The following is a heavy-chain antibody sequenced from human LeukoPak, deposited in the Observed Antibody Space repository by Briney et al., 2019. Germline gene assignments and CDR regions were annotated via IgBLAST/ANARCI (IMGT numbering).Heavy chain of an antibody. J-gene: IGHJ6*02. V-gene: IGHV1-46*01. D-gene: IGHD2-8*01. CDR3: AREDVVLVDAVRYYYYGMDV. CDR1: GYNFISYY. Sequence: EASVKVSCKASGYNFISYYMHWVRQAPGQGLEWMGIINPSGGSTSYAQKFQDRVTMTRDTSTSTVYMELSSLKSEDTAVYYCAREDVVLVDAVRYYYYGMDVWGQGTTVTVPS. CDR2: INPSGGST.